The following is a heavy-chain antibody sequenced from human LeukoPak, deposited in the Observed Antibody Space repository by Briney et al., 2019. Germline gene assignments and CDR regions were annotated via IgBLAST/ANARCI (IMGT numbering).Heavy chain of an antibody. D-gene: IGHD3-3*02. CDR2: INPGGDSK. V-gene: IGHV1-46*01. J-gene: IGHJ3*02. CDR3: GQVAFYDFDI. CDR1: GNTFSSYF. Sequence: GSSVKVSCKASGNTFSSYFIHWVRQAHAPGLEWMGIINPGGDSKTYAQEIQGRITMTRDTSKSTVYMELSSLGGEDTALYYCGQVAFYDFDIWGQGTMVTVSS.